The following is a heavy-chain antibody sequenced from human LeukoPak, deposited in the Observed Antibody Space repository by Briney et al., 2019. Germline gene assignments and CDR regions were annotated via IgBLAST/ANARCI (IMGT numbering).Heavy chain of an antibody. CDR3: AREYCDSTTCYRTIDY. CDR2: IISNGGSA. J-gene: IGHJ4*02. Sequence: GGSLRLSCAASGFTFSSYGMHWVRQAPGKGLEYVSAIISNGGSAYYANSVKGRFTISRDNSKNTLYLQMGSLRAEDMAVYYCAREYCDSTTCYRTIDYWGQGTLVTVSS. CDR1: GFTFSSYG. V-gene: IGHV3-64*01. D-gene: IGHD2-2*02.